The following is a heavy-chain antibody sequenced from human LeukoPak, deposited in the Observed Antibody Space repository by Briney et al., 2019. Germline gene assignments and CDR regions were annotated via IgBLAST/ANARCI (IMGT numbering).Heavy chain of an antibody. D-gene: IGHD7-27*01. CDR1: GGSISSGSYS. CDR3: ARFSPRAMGNYLDF. J-gene: IGHJ4*02. Sequence: PSQTLSLTCAVSGGSISSGSYSWSWIRQPPGXXLXWIGYIYPRGSTYYNPSLKSRVILSLDKSANQFSLNLSSVTAADTAVYYCARFSPRAMGNYLDFWGQGTLVTVSS. CDR2: IYPRGST. V-gene: IGHV4-30-2*01.